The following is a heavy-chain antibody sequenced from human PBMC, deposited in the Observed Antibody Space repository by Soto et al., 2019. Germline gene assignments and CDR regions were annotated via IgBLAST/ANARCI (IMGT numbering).Heavy chain of an antibody. CDR3: ARGYDFWSGYYYPYGMDV. J-gene: IGHJ6*02. Sequence: PGGSLRLSCAASGFTFSSYAMHWVLQAPGKGLEWVAVISYDGSNKNHADTVKGRFTISRDNSKNTLYLQMNSLRAEDTAVYYCARGYDFWSGYYYPYGMDVWGQGTTVTVS. CDR1: GFTFSSYA. CDR2: ISYDGSNK. D-gene: IGHD3-3*01. V-gene: IGHV3-30-3*01.